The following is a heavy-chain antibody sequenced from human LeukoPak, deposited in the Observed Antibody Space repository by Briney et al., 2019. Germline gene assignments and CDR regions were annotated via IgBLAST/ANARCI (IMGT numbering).Heavy chain of an antibody. Sequence: GASVKVSCKASGYTFTGYYMHWVRQAPGQGLEWMGWINPNSGGTNYAQKFQGRVTMTRDTSISAAYMELSRLRSDDTAVYYCAREKTGSGAFDIWGQGTMVTVSS. J-gene: IGHJ3*02. CDR2: INPNSGGT. CDR1: GYTFTGYY. D-gene: IGHD1-14*01. V-gene: IGHV1-2*02. CDR3: AREKTGSGAFDI.